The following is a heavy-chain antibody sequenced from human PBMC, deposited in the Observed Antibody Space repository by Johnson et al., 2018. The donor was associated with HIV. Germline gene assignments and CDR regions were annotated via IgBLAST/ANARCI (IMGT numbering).Heavy chain of an antibody. D-gene: IGHD3-3*01. V-gene: IGHV3-30*02. Sequence: QVHLVESGGGVVQSGGSLRLSCVASGFAFSSYGMHWVRQAPGKGLEWVSFIRYDGGNKSYGDSVKGRFTISRDNSKNTLYVQMISLRAEDTAVYYCAKERSTYYNFWSCSAGNDAFAIWGQGTMVTVSS. CDR1: GFAFSSYG. CDR2: IRYDGGNK. CDR3: AKERSTYYNFWSCSAGNDAFAI. J-gene: IGHJ3*02.